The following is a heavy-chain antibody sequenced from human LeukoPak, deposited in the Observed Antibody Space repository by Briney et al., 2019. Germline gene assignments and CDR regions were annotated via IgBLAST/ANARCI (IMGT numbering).Heavy chain of an antibody. CDR1: GFTFSSYW. J-gene: IGHJ6*02. D-gene: IGHD2-2*01. V-gene: IGHV3-7*04. CDR2: IKQDGSEK. CDR3: ARDIVVVPAARPYYYGMDV. Sequence: TGGPLRLSCAASGFTFSSYWMSWVRQAPGKGLEWVANIKQDGSEKYYVDSVKGRFTISRDNAKNSLYLQMNSLRAEDTAVYYCARDIVVVPAARPYYYGMDVWGQGTTVTVSS.